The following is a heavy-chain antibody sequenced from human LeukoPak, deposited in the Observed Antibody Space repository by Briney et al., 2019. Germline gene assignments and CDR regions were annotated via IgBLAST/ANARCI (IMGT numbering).Heavy chain of an antibody. CDR3: AKDIVAYNWNSVSFDY. Sequence: PGGSLRLSCAASGFTFDDYAMHWVRQAPGKGLEWVSGISWNSGSIGYADSVRGRFTISRDNAKNSLYLQMNSLRAEDTALYYCAKDIVAYNWNSVSFDYWGQGTLVTVSS. V-gene: IGHV3-9*01. CDR2: ISWNSGSI. CDR1: GFTFDDYA. J-gene: IGHJ4*02. D-gene: IGHD1-7*01.